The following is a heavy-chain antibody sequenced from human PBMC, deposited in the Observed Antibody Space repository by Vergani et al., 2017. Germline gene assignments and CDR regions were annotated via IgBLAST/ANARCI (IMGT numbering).Heavy chain of an antibody. D-gene: IGHD3-10*01. J-gene: IGHJ4*02. Sequence: VQLVESGGGVVQPGRSLRLSCAASGFTFSSYGMHWVRQAPGKGLEWVSAISGSGGSTYYADSVKGRFTISRDNAKNSLYLQMNSLRAEDTAVYYCARDPMMVRGVIITYFDYWGQGTLVTVSS. CDR2: ISGSGGST. V-gene: IGHV3-21*01. CDR1: GFTFSSYG. CDR3: ARDPMMVRGVIITYFDY.